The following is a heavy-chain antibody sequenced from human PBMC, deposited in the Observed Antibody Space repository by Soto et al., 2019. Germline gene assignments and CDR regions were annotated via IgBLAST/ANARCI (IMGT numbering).Heavy chain of an antibody. CDR3: GGDSSGYFYPDVFDI. CDR1: GFTFSNYW. V-gene: IGHV3-48*02. CDR2: ISSSSSTI. J-gene: IGHJ3*02. D-gene: IGHD3-22*01. Sequence: GGSLILSCAASGFTFSNYWMHWVRQAPGKGLEWVSCISSSSSTIYYADSVKGRFTISRDNAKNSLYLQMNSLRDEDTAVYYCGGDSSGYFYPDVFDIWGQGTMVTVSS.